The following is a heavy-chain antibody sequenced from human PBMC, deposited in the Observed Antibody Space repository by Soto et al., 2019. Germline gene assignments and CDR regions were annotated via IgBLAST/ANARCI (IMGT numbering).Heavy chain of an antibody. J-gene: IGHJ5*02. CDR3: ARQGGWGSPHNWFDP. Sequence: PXETLSLPFSVSGGSISSSSFNWDWIRQPPGKGLEWIGTIYYDGSTDYNPSLKSRAIISVDTSKNEFSLKLTSVTAADTAVYYCARQGGWGSPHNWFDPWGQGTLVTVSS. CDR2: IYYDGST. D-gene: IGHD1-26*01. V-gene: IGHV4-39*01. CDR1: GGSISSSSFN.